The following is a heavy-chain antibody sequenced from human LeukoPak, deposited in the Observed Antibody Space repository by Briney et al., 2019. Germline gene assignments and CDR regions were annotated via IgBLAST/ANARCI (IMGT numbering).Heavy chain of an antibody. J-gene: IGHJ4*02. CDR2: IYTSGST. V-gene: IGHV4-4*07. CDR1: GGSISSYY. Sequence: SETLSLTCTVSGGSISSYYWNWIRQPAGKGLEWIGRIYTSGSTNYNPSLKSRVTMSVDTSKNQFSLKLSSVTAADTAVYYCASTGDGYNYRRYYFDYWGQGTLVTVSS. CDR3: ASTGDGYNYRRYYFDY. D-gene: IGHD5-12*01.